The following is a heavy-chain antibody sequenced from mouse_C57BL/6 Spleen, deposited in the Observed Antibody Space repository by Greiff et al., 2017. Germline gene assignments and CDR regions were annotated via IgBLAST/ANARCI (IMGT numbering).Heavy chain of an antibody. V-gene: IGHV1-66*01. J-gene: IGHJ2*01. CDR1: GYSFTSYY. CDR2: IYPGSGNT. D-gene: IGHD2-1*01. Sequence: QVQLQQSGPELVKPGASVKISCKASGYSFTSYYIHWVKQRPGQGLEWIGWIYPGSGNTKYNEKFKGKATLTADTSSSTAYMQLSSLTSEDSAVYYCARSGGNYLSDYWGQGTTLTVSS. CDR3: ARSGGNYLSDY.